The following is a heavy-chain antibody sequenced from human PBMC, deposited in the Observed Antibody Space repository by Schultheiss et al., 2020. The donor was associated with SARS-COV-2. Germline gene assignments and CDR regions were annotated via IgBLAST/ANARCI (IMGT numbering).Heavy chain of an antibody. D-gene: IGHD5-12*01. V-gene: IGHV3-30*03. Sequence: AGSLRLSCAASGFTFSSYGMHWVRQAPGKGLEWVAVISYDGSKKYYADSVKGRFTISRDNSKNTLYLQMNSLRAEDTAVYYCARGLRGPDTTFDYWGQGTLVTVSS. J-gene: IGHJ4*02. CDR1: GFTFSSYG. CDR2: ISYDGSKK. CDR3: ARGLRGPDTTFDY.